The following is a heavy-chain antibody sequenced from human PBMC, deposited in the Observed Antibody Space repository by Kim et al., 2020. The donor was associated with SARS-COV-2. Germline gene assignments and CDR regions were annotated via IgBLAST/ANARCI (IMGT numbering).Heavy chain of an antibody. CDR3: ARGDYVDP. CDR2: GGST. D-gene: IGHD4-17*01. V-gene: IGHV1-46*01. J-gene: IGHJ5*02. Sequence: GGSTSYAQKFQGRVTMTRDTSTNTVYMELSSLRSEDTAVYYCARGDYVDPWGQGTLVTVSS.